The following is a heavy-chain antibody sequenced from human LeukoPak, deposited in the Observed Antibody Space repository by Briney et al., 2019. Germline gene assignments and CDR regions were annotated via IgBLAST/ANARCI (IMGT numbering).Heavy chain of an antibody. CDR1: GFTFSSYS. Sequence: PGGSLRLSCAASGFTFSSYSMNWVRQAPGKGLEWVSYISSSSSTIYYADSVKGRFTISRDNAKNSLYLQMHSLGVEDTAVYYCVRGCGKSSCPYYLDSWGQGTLVTVSS. D-gene: IGHD6-13*01. V-gene: IGHV3-48*01. J-gene: IGHJ4*02. CDR3: VRGCGKSSCPYYLDS. CDR2: ISSSSSTI.